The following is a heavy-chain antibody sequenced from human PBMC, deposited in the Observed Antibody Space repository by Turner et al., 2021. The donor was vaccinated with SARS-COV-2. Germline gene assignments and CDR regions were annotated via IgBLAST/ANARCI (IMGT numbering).Heavy chain of an antibody. Sequence: QVQLVESGGGVVQPGRSLRLSCAASGFTFSSYGMHWVRQAPGKGLEWVAVIVNDVSKKYYADSVKGRFTISRDNSKNTLYLQMNSLRAEDTAVYYCARDHYYDSSGYTLDAFDIWGQGTMVTISS. CDR2: IVNDVSKK. J-gene: IGHJ3*02. CDR1: GFTFSSYG. D-gene: IGHD3-22*01. V-gene: IGHV3-33*01. CDR3: ARDHYYDSSGYTLDAFDI.